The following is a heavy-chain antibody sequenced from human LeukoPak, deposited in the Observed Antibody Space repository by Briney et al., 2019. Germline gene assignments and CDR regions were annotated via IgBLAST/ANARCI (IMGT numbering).Heavy chain of an antibody. Sequence: GGSLRLSCAASGFTFSKYAMDWVRQAPGKGLEWVAVSSYDGTIEYYADSVKGRFTISRDNSKNTLYLQMSSLRAEGTAVYYCATAGGQLIHGFGYFEYWGQGTLVTVSS. CDR1: GFTFSKYA. J-gene: IGHJ4*01. CDR3: ATAGGQLIHGFGYFEY. V-gene: IGHV3-30*04. CDR2: SSYDGTIE. D-gene: IGHD1-1*01.